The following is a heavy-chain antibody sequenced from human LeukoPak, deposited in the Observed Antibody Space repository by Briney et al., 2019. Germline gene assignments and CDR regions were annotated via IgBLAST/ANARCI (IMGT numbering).Heavy chain of an antibody. CDR2: ISGSGGST. J-gene: IGHJ4*02. D-gene: IGHD5-18*01. CDR3: AKDSVDLDTAMVTGDY. Sequence: GGSLRLSCAASGFTFSSYAMSWVRQAPGKGLEWVSAISGSGGSTYYADSVKGRFTISRDNSKNTLYLQMNSLRAEDTAVYYCAKDSVDLDTAMVTGDYWGQGTLVTVSS. CDR1: GFTFSSYA. V-gene: IGHV3-23*01.